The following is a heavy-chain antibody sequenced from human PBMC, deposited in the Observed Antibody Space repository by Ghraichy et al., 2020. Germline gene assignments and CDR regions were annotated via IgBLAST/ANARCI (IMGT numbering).Heavy chain of an antibody. D-gene: IGHD3-10*01. V-gene: IGHV4-38-2*01. CDR3: ARRGDEYGSGCFMFDP. CDR1: GYSISSGYY. Sequence: SETLSLTCAVSGYSISSGYYWGWIRQPPGKRLEWIGSIYHSWSTYYNPSLKSRVTISVDTSTNQFSLKMSSVTAADTAVYYCARRGDEYGSGCFMFDPWGQETLVTVSS. J-gene: IGHJ5*02. CDR2: IYHSWST.